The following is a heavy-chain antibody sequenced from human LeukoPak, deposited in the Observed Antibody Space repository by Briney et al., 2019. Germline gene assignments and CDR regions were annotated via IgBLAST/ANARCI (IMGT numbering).Heavy chain of an antibody. CDR1: GGSFSGYY. CDR2: INHSGST. CDR3: ARGPAVYDSSGYYPDY. D-gene: IGHD3-22*01. Sequence: SSETLSLTCAAYGGSFSGYYWSWIRQPPGKGLEWIGEINHSGSTNYNPSLKSRVTISVDTSKNQFSLKLSSVTAADTAVYYCARGPAVYDSSGYYPDYWGQGTLVTVSS. V-gene: IGHV4-34*01. J-gene: IGHJ4*02.